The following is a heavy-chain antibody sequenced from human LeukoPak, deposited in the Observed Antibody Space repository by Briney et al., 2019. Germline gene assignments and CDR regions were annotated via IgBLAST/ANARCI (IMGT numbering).Heavy chain of an antibody. Sequence: PGGSLRPSCAASGVTVSNIYMTWVRQAPGKGLACVSVISDGGTTFYVDSVKGRFTISRDNTKNMLYLQMSDVRAEDTAVYYCAGAPETGHWGQGTLVTVSS. J-gene: IGHJ4*02. CDR1: GVTVSNIY. CDR3: AGAPETGH. V-gene: IGHV3-66*01. CDR2: ISDGGTT. D-gene: IGHD5-24*01.